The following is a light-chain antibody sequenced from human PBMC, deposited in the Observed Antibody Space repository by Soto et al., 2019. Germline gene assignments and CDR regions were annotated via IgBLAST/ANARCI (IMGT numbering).Light chain of an antibody. V-gene: IGLV2-14*01. J-gene: IGLJ1*01. CDR3: SSYTTSSTYV. CDR1: SSDVGGYNY. CDR2: QVT. Sequence: SVLTQPASVSGSPGQSITISCTGTSSDVGGYNYVSWYQHHPGKVPKLMIFQVTKRPSGVSDRFYGSKSGNTASLTISGLQAEDEGDYFCSSYTTSSTYVLGTGTRSPS.